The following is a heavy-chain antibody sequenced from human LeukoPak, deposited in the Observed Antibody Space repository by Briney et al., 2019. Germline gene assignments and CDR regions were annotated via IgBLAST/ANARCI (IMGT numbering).Heavy chain of an antibody. CDR2: IRGDAGDK. Sequence: GGSLRLSCAATGFTFSRYWMAWVRQAPGKGLEWVANIRGDAGDKGYADSVKGRFTISRDNSKNTLYLQMNSLRAEDTAVYYCARPMVRGSEYYYYGMDVWGKGTTVTVSS. D-gene: IGHD3-10*01. CDR1: GFTFSRYW. V-gene: IGHV3-7*01. J-gene: IGHJ6*04. CDR3: ARPMVRGSEYYYYGMDV.